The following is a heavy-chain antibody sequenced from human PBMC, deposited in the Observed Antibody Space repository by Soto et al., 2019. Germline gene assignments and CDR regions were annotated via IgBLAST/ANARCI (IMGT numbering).Heavy chain of an antibody. V-gene: IGHV4-30-4*01. CDR1: GGSISSGDYY. Sequence: SETLSLTCTVSGGSISSGDYYWSWIRQPPGKGLEWIGYIYYSGSTYYNPSLKSRVTISVDTSKNQFSLKLSSVTAADTAVYYCARGAYYYYYGMDVWGQGTTGTVSS. J-gene: IGHJ6*02. CDR2: IYYSGST. CDR3: ARGAYYYYYGMDV.